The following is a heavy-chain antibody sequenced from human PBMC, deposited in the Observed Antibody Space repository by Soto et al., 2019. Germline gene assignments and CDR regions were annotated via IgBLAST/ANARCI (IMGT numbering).Heavy chain of an antibody. CDR3: ARGSGVNYYDGSGYHG. CDR2: IYYSGST. D-gene: IGHD3-22*01. Sequence: SETLSLTCTGSGGSVSSGSYYWSWIRQPPGKGLEWIGYIYYSGSTNYNPSLKSRVTISVDTSKNQFSLKLSSVTAADTAVYYCARGSGVNYYDGSGYHGWGQGTLVTVSS. CDR1: GGSVSSGSYY. V-gene: IGHV4-61*01. J-gene: IGHJ4*02.